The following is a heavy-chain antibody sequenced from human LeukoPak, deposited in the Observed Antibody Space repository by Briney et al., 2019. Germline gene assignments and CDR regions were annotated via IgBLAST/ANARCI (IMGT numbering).Heavy chain of an antibody. Sequence: GGSLRLSCAASGFTFSSYAMSWVRQAPGKGLEWVSAISGSGGSTYYADSVKGRFTISRDNSKNTLYLQMNSLRAEDTAVYYCAKDRPLWSGELMSPGGRGQTPFDYWGQGTLVTVSS. CDR2: ISGSGGST. CDR3: AKDRPLWSGELMSPGGRGQTPFDY. J-gene: IGHJ4*02. V-gene: IGHV3-23*01. CDR1: GFTFSSYA. D-gene: IGHD3-10*01.